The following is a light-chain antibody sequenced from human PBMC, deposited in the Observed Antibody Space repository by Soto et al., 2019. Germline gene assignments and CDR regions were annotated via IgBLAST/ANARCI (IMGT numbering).Light chain of an antibody. V-gene: IGKV1-39*01. CDR1: QSISSY. CDR3: QQSYSTPLT. CDR2: AAS. Sequence: DIQMTKSPSSLSASVGDRVTITCRAGQSISSYLNWYQQKPGKAPKLLIYAASSLQSGVPSRFSGSGSGTDFTLTISSLQPEDFATYYCQQSYSTPLTFGGGTKVEIK. J-gene: IGKJ4*01.